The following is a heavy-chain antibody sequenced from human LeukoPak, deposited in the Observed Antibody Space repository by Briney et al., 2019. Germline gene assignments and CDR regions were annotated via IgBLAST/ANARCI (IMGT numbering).Heavy chain of an antibody. J-gene: IGHJ5*02. Sequence: ASVKVSCKASGYTFTSYGINWVRQATGQGLEWMGWMNPNSGNTGYAQKFQGRVTMTRNTSISTAYMELSSLRSEDTAVYYCARVRYNRYCSGGSCYSYWFDPWAREPWSPSPQ. CDR1: GYTFTSYG. V-gene: IGHV1-8*01. D-gene: IGHD2-15*01. CDR2: MNPNSGNT. CDR3: ARVRYNRYCSGGSCYSYWFDP.